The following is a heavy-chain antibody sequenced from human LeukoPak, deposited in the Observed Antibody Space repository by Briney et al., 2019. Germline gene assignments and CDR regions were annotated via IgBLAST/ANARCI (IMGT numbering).Heavy chain of an antibody. CDR3: AKDQSHHDSSGSLYDP. V-gene: IGHV3-30*04. Sequence: GGSLRLSCAASGFTFSSYAMLWVRQAPGKGLEWVAVISYDGSNKYYADSVKGRFTISRDNSENTLYLQMNSLRVEDTAVYYCAKDQSHHDSSGSLYDPWGQGSLVTVSS. D-gene: IGHD3-22*01. CDR2: ISYDGSNK. CDR1: GFTFSSYA. J-gene: IGHJ5*02.